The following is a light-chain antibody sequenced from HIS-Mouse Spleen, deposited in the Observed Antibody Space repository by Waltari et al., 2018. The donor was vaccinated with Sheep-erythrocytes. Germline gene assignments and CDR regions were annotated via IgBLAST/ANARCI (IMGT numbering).Light chain of an antibody. CDR3: CSYAGSYNHV. J-gene: IGLJ1*01. CDR2: DVS. V-gene: IGLV2-11*01. Sequence: QSALTQPRSVSGSPGQSVTISCTGTSSDVGGYNYVSWYQQYPGKAPKLMIYDVSKRPPGVPDRFSGSKSGNTASLTISGLQAEDEADYYCCSYAGSYNHVFATGTKVTVL. CDR1: SSDVGGYNY.